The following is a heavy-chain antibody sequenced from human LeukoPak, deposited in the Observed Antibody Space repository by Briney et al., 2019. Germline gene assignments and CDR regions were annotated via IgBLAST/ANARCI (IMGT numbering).Heavy chain of an antibody. D-gene: IGHD6-19*01. CDR3: ASAAGYSSGWYVY. Sequence: GASLKISCKGSGYSFTSYWIGWVRQMPGKGLEWMGIIYPGDSDTRYSPSFQGQVTISADKSISTASLQWSSLKASDTAMYYCASAAGYSSGWYVYWGQGTLVTVSS. CDR2: IYPGDSDT. V-gene: IGHV5-51*01. J-gene: IGHJ4*02. CDR1: GYSFTSYW.